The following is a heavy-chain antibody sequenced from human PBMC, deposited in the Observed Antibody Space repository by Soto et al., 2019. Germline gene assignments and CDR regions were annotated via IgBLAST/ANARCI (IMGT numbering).Heavy chain of an antibody. D-gene: IGHD6-19*01. Sequence: PSETLSLTCTVSGGSISSSSYYWGWIRQPPGKGLEWIGSIYYSGSTYYNPSLKSRVTISVDTSKNQFSLKLSSVTAADTAVYYCARDGRAVAGTSEGYYYYGMDVWGQGTTVTVSS. V-gene: IGHV4-39*02. CDR1: GGSISSSSYY. J-gene: IGHJ6*02. CDR3: ARDGRAVAGTSEGYYYYGMDV. CDR2: IYYSGST.